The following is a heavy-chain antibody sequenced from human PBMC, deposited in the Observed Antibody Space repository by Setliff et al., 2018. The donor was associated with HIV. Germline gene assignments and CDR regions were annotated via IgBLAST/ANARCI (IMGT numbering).Heavy chain of an antibody. CDR3: ATSPAGEILGSRPFYFDY. Sequence: PSETLSLTCAVYGGSFSAYYWSWIRQPPGKGLEWIGEISHSGRTNYNPSLKSRVTISVDTSKNQFSLKLSSVTAADTAVYYCATSPAGEILGSRPFYFDYWGQGTLVTVSS. J-gene: IGHJ4*02. CDR2: ISHSGRT. CDR1: GGSFSAYY. V-gene: IGHV4-34*01. D-gene: IGHD3-10*01.